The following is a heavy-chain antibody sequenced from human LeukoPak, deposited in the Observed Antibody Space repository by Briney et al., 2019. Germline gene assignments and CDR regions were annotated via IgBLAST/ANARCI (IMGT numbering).Heavy chain of an antibody. CDR2: IYHSGKN. CDR1: GGSISSGGSS. CDR3: ARQQYYYDNSGSWFYYYGMDV. D-gene: IGHD3-22*01. J-gene: IGHJ6*02. V-gene: IGHV4-30-2*01. Sequence: SQTLSLTCAVSGGSISSGGSSWSWIRQPPGKGLEWIGYIYHSGKNYYNPSLKSRVTISVDRAKNQFSLKLSSVTAADTALYYCARQQYYYDNSGSWFYYYGMDVWGPGTTVTVSS.